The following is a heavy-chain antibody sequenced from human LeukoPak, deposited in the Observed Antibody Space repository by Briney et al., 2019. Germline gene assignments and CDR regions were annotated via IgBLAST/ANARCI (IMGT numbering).Heavy chain of an antibody. J-gene: IGHJ5*02. CDR2: ISYDGSNK. CDR3: ARRTGGWFDP. V-gene: IGHV3-30*03. Sequence: GGSLRLSCAASGFTFSSYGMHWVRQAPGKGLEWVAVISYDGSNKYYADSVKGRFTISRDNAKNSLYLQMNSLRVEDTAVYYCARRTGGWFDPWGQGTLVTVSS. D-gene: IGHD1-14*01. CDR1: GFTFSSYG.